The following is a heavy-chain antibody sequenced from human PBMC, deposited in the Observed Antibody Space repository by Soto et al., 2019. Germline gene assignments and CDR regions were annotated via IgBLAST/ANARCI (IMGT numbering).Heavy chain of an antibody. Sequence: SHTSTVSGGSIRSYYWSWIRKHTEKELEWIGYIYYSGSTNYNPSIKSRVTKSVDTSKNQFSLKLSSVTAADTAVYYCARHYSAFLAYLCQGTLVTVFS. CDR2: IYYSGST. J-gene: IGHJ4*02. CDR1: GGSIRSYY. V-gene: IGHV4-59*08. D-gene: IGHD4-4*01. CDR3: ARHYSAFLAY.